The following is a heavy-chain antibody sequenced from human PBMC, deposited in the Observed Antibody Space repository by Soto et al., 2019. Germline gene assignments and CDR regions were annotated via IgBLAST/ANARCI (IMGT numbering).Heavy chain of an antibody. V-gene: IGHV4-31*03. CDR1: GASIYSATYY. D-gene: IGHD3-16*02. CDR3: ARGPTPVWSSYRFAYFDS. CDR2: ISYSGNT. J-gene: IGHJ4*01. Sequence: PSETLSLTCTASGASIYSATYYWSWIRQRPGEGLEWIGFISYSGNTYHSPSLKSRLVLSVDTSKNQFSLELSFVTAADTAVYYRARGPTPVWSSYRFAYFDSWGHGTLVTVS.